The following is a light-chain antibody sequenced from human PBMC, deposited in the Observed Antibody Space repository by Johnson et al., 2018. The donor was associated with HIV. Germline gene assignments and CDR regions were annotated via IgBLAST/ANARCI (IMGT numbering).Light chain of an antibody. CDR3: GTWDSSLSAGV. V-gene: IGLV1-51*01. CDR1: TSNIGSNS. Sequence: QSVLTQPPSVSAAPGQKVTISCSGNTSNIGSNSVSWYQHLPGIAPKLLVYDNNKRPSGIPDRFSGSKSGTSATLGITGLQTGDEADYYCGTWDSSLSAGVFGTGTKVTVL. CDR2: DNN. J-gene: IGLJ1*01.